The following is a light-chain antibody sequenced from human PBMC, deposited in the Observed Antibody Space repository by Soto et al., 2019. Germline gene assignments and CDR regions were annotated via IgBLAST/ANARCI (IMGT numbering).Light chain of an antibody. J-gene: IGLJ1*01. CDR2: EVS. Sequence: QSGLAQPAAVPGSRGQSITIAWTGTSSVVGSYTYVSCYHHHTGKAPKLMIYEVSNRPSGVSNRFSGSKSGNTASLTISGRQAEDEAAYYCFSYTTSSTLVFGPRPKDTL. CDR3: FSYTTSSTLV. CDR1: SSVVGSYTY. V-gene: IGLV2-14*01.